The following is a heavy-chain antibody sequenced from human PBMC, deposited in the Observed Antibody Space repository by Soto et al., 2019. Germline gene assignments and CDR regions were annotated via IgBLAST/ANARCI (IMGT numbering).Heavy chain of an antibody. CDR2: INHSGST. CDR3: ARAGVRIVGATIYYYYGMDV. V-gene: IGHV4-34*01. CDR1: GRSFSGYY. D-gene: IGHD1-26*01. Sequence: SETLSLTCAVYGRSFSGYYWSWIRQPPGKGLEWIGEINHSGSTNYNPSLKSRVTISVDTSKNQFSLKLSSVTAADTAVYYCARAGVRIVGATIYYYYGMDVWGQGTTVTVSS. J-gene: IGHJ6*02.